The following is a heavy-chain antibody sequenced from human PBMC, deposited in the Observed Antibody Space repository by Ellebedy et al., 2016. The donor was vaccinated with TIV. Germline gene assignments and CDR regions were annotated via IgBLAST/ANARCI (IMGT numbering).Heavy chain of an antibody. D-gene: IGHD2/OR15-2a*01. Sequence: PGGSLRLSCAASGFTFSHYYMSRIRQAPGKGLEWVSYISSTGTNIYYADSVKGRFTISRDNAKSSLYLQMNSLRVEDTAVYYCVRDRAPHDCDSSGCYFDHWGQGTLVTVSS. CDR2: ISSTGTNI. J-gene: IGHJ4*02. V-gene: IGHV3-11*01. CDR3: VRDRAPHDCDSSGCYFDH. CDR1: GFTFSHYY.